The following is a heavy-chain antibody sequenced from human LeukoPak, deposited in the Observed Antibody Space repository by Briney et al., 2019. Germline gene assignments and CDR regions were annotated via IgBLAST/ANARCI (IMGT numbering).Heavy chain of an antibody. V-gene: IGHV1-2*06. J-gene: IGHJ6*02. CDR3: ARSLPRILVVIAAGYYYGLDV. D-gene: IGHD2-21*01. Sequence: ASVKVSCKASGDTFIGYYMHWVRQAPGQGLEWMGRINSNSGGTNYAQKFQGRVTMTRNTSISTAYMELSSLRSEDTAVYYCARSLPRILVVIAAGYYYGLDVWGQGTTVTVSS. CDR2: INSNSGGT. CDR1: GDTFIGYY.